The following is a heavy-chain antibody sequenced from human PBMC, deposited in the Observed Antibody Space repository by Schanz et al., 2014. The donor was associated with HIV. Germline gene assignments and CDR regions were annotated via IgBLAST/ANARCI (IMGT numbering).Heavy chain of an antibody. J-gene: IGHJ6*02. Sequence: EVQLVESGGGLVQPGGSLKLSCAASGFTFSSSWMHWVRQAPGKGLEWVSSISSSSSFIYYADSVKGRFTIARDNTKNSLFLQMNSLRAEDTAVYYCAREASAVDGADYGMDVWGQGIMVTVSS. CDR2: ISSSSSFI. D-gene: IGHD2-15*01. V-gene: IGHV3-21*01. CDR1: GFTFSSSW. CDR3: AREASAVDGADYGMDV.